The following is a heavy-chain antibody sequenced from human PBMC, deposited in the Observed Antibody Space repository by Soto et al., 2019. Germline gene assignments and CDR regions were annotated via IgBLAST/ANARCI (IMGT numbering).Heavy chain of an antibody. J-gene: IGHJ6*02. V-gene: IGHV1-69*13. D-gene: IGHD2-15*01. CDR2: IIPMFETV. CDR3: ARGLRTGNYGMDV. Sequence: SVKVSCKASGGTFDNYAVSWVRQAPGQGLEWMGGIIPMFETVNYAQRFQGRLTIAADESTSTAYMELASLTSADTAIYFCARGLRTGNYGMDVWGQGTTVTVSS. CDR1: GGTFDNYA.